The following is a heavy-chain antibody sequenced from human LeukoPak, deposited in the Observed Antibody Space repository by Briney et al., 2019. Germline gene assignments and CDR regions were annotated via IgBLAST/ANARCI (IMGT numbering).Heavy chain of an antibody. J-gene: IGHJ5*02. D-gene: IGHD3-9*01. Sequence: GASVKVSCKASGYTFTRYGISWVRQAPGQGLEWMGWISAYNGNTNYAQKFQGRVTMTRDTSISTAYVELSRLRSDDTAVYYCARDSPTQLRYLDWLGDVNWFDPWGQGTLVTVSS. CDR3: ARDSPTQLRYLDWLGDVNWFDP. CDR2: ISAYNGNT. V-gene: IGHV1-18*01. CDR1: GYTFTRYG.